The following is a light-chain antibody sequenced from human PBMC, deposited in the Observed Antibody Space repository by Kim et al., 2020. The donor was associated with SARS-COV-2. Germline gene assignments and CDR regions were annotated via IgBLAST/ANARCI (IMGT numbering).Light chain of an antibody. CDR2: GAS. J-gene: IGKJ2*01. CDR3: QHYGDSPPYT. CDR1: ESVNNKS. V-gene: IGKV3-20*01. Sequence: SPGERAPLSCRASESVNNKSLAGYQPRPGQSPRLLIYGASSRATGIPDRFSGSGSGTDFTLTISRLEPEDFAVYYCQHYGDSPPYTFGQGTKLEI.